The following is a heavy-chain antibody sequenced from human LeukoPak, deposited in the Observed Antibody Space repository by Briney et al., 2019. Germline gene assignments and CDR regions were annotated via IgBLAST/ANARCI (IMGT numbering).Heavy chain of an antibody. D-gene: IGHD5-12*01. V-gene: IGHV3-48*02. CDR2: ISSSSSTI. CDR3: ARGMSGYDFMFVNRPGDY. J-gene: IGHJ4*02. Sequence: GGSLRLSCAASGFTFSSYSMNWVRQAPGKGLEWVSYISSSSSTIYYADSVKGRFTISRDNAKNSLYLRMNSLRDEDTAVYYCARGMSGYDFMFVNRPGDYWGQGTPVTVSS. CDR1: GFTFSSYS.